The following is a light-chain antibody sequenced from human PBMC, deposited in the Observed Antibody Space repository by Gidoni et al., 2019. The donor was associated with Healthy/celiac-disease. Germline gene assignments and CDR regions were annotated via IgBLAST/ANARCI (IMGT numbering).Light chain of an antibody. Sequence: QSVPTQPPSASGTPGQRVTISGSGSSSNIGSNYVYWYQQLPGTAPKLLIYRNNQRPSGVPDRFSGSKSGTSASLAISGLRSEDEADYYCAAWDDSLSGPVFGGGTKLTVL. CDR2: RNN. CDR1: SSNIGSNY. V-gene: IGLV1-47*01. J-gene: IGLJ3*02. CDR3: AAWDDSLSGPV.